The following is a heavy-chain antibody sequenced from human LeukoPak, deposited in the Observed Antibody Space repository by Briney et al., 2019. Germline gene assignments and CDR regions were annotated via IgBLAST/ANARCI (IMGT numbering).Heavy chain of an antibody. V-gene: IGHV3-30*03. CDR2: ISYDGSNE. Sequence: TGGSLRLSCIASGFSFSDFGMHWVRQAPGKGLEWVAVISYDGSNEYYADSVKGRFTISRDNSKNTLYMQVSSLKSDDTAVYYCERIHSGYEPPKEYYGMDVWGKGTTVTVSS. CDR3: ERIHSGYEPPKEYYGMDV. J-gene: IGHJ6*04. D-gene: IGHD5-12*01. CDR1: GFSFSDFG.